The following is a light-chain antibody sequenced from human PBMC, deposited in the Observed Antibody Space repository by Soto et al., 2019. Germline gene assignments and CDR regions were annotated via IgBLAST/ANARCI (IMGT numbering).Light chain of an antibody. J-gene: IGKJ3*01. Sequence: EIVMTQSPATLSVSPGERATLSCRASQSVSSNLAWYQQKPGQAPRLLIYGASTRATGIPARFSGSGSGTEFTLTISSLQSEDCAVYYGQQYNNWTAFGPGTKMDIK. CDR1: QSVSSN. CDR3: QQYNNWTA. CDR2: GAS. V-gene: IGKV3-15*01.